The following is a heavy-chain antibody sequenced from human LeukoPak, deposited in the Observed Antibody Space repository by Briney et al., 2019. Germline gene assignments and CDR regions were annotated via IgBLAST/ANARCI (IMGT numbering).Heavy chain of an antibody. D-gene: IGHD6-19*01. CDR2: IYYSGST. CDR1: GGSVSSGSYY. J-gene: IGHJ4*02. Sequence: PSETLSLTCTVSGGSVSSGSYYWSWIRQPPEKGLEWIGYIYYSGSTRYNPSFESRVTISVDTSKNQFSLNLSSVTAADTAVYYCARHRYSSGWSDYDYWGQGILVTVSS. V-gene: IGHV4-61*01. CDR3: ARHRYSSGWSDYDY.